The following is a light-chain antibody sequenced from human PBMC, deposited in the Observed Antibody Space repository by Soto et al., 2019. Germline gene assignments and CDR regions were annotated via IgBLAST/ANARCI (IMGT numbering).Light chain of an antibody. CDR1: QSVSSSY. V-gene: IGKV3-20*01. J-gene: IGKJ5*01. CDR2: GAS. CDR3: QQYGGSPPIT. Sequence: EIVLTQSPGTLSLSPGERATLSCRASQSVSSSYLAWYRQKPGQAPSLLIYGASNRATGIPDRFSGSGSGAYFTLTISRLEPEDFAVYFCQQYGGSPPITFGQGTRLEIK.